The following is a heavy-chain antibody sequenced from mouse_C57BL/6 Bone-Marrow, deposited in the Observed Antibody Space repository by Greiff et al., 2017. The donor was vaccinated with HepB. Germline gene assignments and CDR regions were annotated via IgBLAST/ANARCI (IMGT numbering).Heavy chain of an antibody. CDR2: MRSGGDYS. Sequence: EVQRVESGEGLVKPGGSLKLSCAASGFTFSSYAMSWVRQPLEKRLVWVAYMRSGGDYSYYADTVKGRFTITRDNARNTLYLQMSSLKSKDTAMYYCTRVGYYNGSSYDGYAMDYWGQGTSVTVSA. CDR3: TRVGYYNGSSYDGYAMDY. V-gene: IGHV5-9-1*02. D-gene: IGHD1-1*01. CDR1: GFTFSSYA. J-gene: IGHJ4*01.